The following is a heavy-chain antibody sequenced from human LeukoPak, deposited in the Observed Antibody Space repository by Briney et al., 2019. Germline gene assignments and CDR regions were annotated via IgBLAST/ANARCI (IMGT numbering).Heavy chain of an antibody. D-gene: IGHD3-16*01. CDR3: ARGLVLLPIYNWFDP. V-gene: IGHV3-30-3*01. Sequence: PGGSLRLSCAAPGFTFSSYAMHWVREAPGRGLEWVAVISYDGSNKYYADSVKGGFTISRDKSKNTLYLQMNSLRVEHTAVYYCARGLVLLPIYNWFDPWGQGTLVTVSS. J-gene: IGHJ5*02. CDR2: ISYDGSNK. CDR1: GFTFSSYA.